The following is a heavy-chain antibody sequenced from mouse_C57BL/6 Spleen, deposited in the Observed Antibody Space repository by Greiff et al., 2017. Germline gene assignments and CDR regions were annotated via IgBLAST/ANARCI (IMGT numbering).Heavy chain of an antibody. J-gene: IGHJ1*03. CDR3: ARHEVPIRGYWYFDV. CDR1: GYTFTEYT. V-gene: IGHV1-62-2*01. Sequence: QVHVKQSGAELVKPGASVKLSCKASGYTFTEYTIHWVKQRPGQGLEWIGWFYPGSGSIKYNEKFKDKATLTADKSSSTVYMELSRLTSEDSAVYFCARHEVPIRGYWYFDVWGTGTTVTVSS. D-gene: IGHD2-4*01. CDR2: FYPGSGSI.